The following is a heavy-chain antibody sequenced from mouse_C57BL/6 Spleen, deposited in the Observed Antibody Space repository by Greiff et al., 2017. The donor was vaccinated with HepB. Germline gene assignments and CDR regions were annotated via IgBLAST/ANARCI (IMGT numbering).Heavy chain of an antibody. V-gene: IGHV1-81*01. CDR2: IYPRSGNT. J-gene: IGHJ1*03. CDR3: ARTFYYYGSSYWYFDV. Sequence: VQLQQSGAELARPGASVKLSCKASGYTFTSYGISWVKQRTGQGLEWIGEIYPRSGNTYYNEKFKGKATLTADKSSSTAYMELRSLTSEDSAVYFCARTFYYYGSSYWYFDVWGTGTTVTVSS. D-gene: IGHD1-1*01. CDR1: GYTFTSYG.